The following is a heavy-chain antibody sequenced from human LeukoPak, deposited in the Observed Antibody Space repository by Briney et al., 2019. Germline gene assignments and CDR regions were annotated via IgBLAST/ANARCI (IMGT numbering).Heavy chain of an antibody. D-gene: IGHD1-26*01. CDR3: ARGPGDSYYYFDY. V-gene: IGHV1-46*01. J-gene: IGHJ4*02. CDR2: INPSAGRT. CDR1: GYTFTGYY. Sequence: GASVTVSCKASGYTFTGYYMHWVRQAPGQGLEWMGMINPSAGRTGRAQKFQDRVTMTRDTSTSTVYMELSSLRSDDTAVYYCARGPGDSYYYFDYWGQGTLVTVSS.